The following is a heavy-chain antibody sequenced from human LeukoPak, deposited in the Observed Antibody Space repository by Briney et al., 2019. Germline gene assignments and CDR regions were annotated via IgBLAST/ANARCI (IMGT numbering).Heavy chain of an antibody. Sequence: GGSLRLSCAASGFTSTNYAMNWVRQAPGKGLEWVSVLIGSSGSTDYADSVKGRFTISRDNSKNTVFLQMNSLRPEDTAIYYCAKGAYDYIEMGYFDSWGQGTLVNVSS. D-gene: IGHD5-12*01. CDR3: AKGAYDYIEMGYFDS. V-gene: IGHV3-23*01. J-gene: IGHJ4*02. CDR1: GFTSTNYA. CDR2: LIGSSGST.